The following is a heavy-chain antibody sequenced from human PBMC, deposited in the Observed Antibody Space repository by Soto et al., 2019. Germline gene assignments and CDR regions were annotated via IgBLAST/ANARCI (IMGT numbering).Heavy chain of an antibody. V-gene: IGHV1-18*01. CDR1: GYTFTSYG. D-gene: IGHD3-10*01. CDR2: ISAYNGNT. J-gene: IGHJ6*02. CDR3: ARVLWFGELSHYYYGMDV. Sequence: QVQLVQSGAEVKKPGASVKVSCKASGYTFTSYGISWVRQAPGQGLEWMGWISAYNGNTNYAQKLQGRVTMTTDTSTSTAYMGLRSLRSYDTAVYYCARVLWFGELSHYYYGMDVWGQGTTVTVSS.